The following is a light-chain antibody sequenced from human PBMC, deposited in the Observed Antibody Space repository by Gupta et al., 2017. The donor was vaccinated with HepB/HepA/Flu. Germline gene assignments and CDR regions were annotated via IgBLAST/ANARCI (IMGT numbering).Light chain of an antibody. CDR2: ENN. CDR3: GTWDSSLSADWV. CDR1: SSNIGNNY. J-gene: IGLJ3*02. Sequence: QSVLTQPPSVSAAPGQKVTISCSGSSSNIGNNYVSWDQQLPGTAPKLLIYENNKRPSGIPDRFSGSKSGTSATLGITGLQTGDEADYYCGTWDSSLSADWVFGGGTKLTVL. V-gene: IGLV1-51*02.